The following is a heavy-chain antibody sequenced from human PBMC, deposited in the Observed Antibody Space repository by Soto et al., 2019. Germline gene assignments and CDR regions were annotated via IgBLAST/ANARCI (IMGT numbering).Heavy chain of an antibody. CDR3: PKDLIKLERRSRSAY. D-gene: IGHD3-22*01. J-gene: IGHJ4*02. Sequence: GGSLGLSCAASGFTFSSYGMHWVRQAPGKGLEGVAVISYDGSNKYYADSIKGRLTISRDNSKNTLYLQMNSLKADDTAVYYYPKDLIKLERRSRSAYWGQGTLVTVSA. CDR1: GFTFSSYG. CDR2: ISYDGSNK. V-gene: IGHV3-30*18.